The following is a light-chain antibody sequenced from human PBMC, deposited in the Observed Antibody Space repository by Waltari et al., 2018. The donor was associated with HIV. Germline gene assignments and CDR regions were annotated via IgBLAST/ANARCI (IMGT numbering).Light chain of an antibody. J-gene: IGLJ2*01. CDR2: SNN. CDR3: AAWDDSLNGVI. CDR1: SANNGSHT. Sequence: QSALTRPLSASRTTGNRVTITCSRSSANNGSHTLNWYQQLPETAPKLLIYSNNQRPSGVPDRFSGYKTGTSASLAISGLQTVDEANYYCAAWDDSLNGVIFGGGTKLTVL. V-gene: IGLV1-44*01.